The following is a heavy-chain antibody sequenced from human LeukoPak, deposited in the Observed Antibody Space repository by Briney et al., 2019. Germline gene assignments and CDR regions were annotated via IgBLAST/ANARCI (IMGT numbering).Heavy chain of an antibody. V-gene: IGHV3-7*03. Sequence: PGGSLRLSCEASGFIFNNYWMSWVRQTPGEGLEWVANIKEDGSEQYYVDSVKGRFTITRDNAKNLLYLQVNSLRAEDTAVYYCARDVSSSGWYEGTFDVWGQGTMVTVSS. CDR2: IKEDGSEQ. J-gene: IGHJ3*01. D-gene: IGHD6-19*01. CDR3: ARDVSSSGWYEGTFDV. CDR1: GFIFNNYW.